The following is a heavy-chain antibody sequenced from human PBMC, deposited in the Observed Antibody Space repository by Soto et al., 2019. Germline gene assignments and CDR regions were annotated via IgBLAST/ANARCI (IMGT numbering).Heavy chain of an antibody. V-gene: IGHV4-34*01. CDR3: ARLITIFGVVMGYFDY. D-gene: IGHD3-3*01. J-gene: IGHJ4*02. CDR1: GGSFSGYY. Sequence: SETLSLTCAVYGGSFSGYYWSWIRQPPGKGLEWIGEINHSGSTNYSPSLKSRVTISVDTPKNQFSLKLSSVTAADTAVYYCARLITIFGVVMGYFDYWGQGTLVTVSS. CDR2: INHSGST.